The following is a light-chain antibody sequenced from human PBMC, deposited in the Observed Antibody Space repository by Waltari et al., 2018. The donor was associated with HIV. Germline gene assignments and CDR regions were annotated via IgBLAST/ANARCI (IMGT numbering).Light chain of an antibody. J-gene: IGKJ3*01. V-gene: IGKV3-15*01. Sequence: ETVVTQSPGALSVSPGERVTLSCRASQNISTSLAWYQQKPGQSPRLLIYDASARPTGVSARFSGSGSGTEFTLSISALQSEDLAAYFCQQYKNWPLIFGPGTKVNIK. CDR3: QQYKNWPLI. CDR2: DAS. CDR1: QNISTS.